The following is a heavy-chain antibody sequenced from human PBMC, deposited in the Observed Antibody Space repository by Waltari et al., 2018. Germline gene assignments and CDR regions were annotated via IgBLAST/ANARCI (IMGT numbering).Heavy chain of an antibody. J-gene: IGHJ5*02. V-gene: IGHV1-2*02. CDR1: GYTFIDYY. CDR3: ARDVRYCNRNKGYGWWWVDP. Sequence: QVQLVQSGTEVKKPGASVKVSCQASGYTFIDYYMYWLRQAPGQGLEWMGWINPKTGDTNYAQKFQGRVTMTRDTSIRTVYMELSRRRSGDTAVYFCARDVRYCNRNKGYGWWWVDPWGQGTLVTVSS. CDR2: INPKTGDT. D-gene: IGHD2-2*01.